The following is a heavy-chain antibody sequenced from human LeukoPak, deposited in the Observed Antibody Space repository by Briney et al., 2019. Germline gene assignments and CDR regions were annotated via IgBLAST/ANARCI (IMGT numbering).Heavy chain of an antibody. CDR3: ARGDSSSWSTYYYYYYGMDV. CDR2: INPNSGGT. J-gene: IGHJ6*02. Sequence: GASVKVSCKASGYTFTGYYMHWVRQAPGQGLEWMGWINPNSGGTNYAQKFQGRVTMTRDTSISTAYMELSRLRSDDTAVYYCARGDSSSWSTYYYYYYGMDVWGQGTTVTVSS. V-gene: IGHV1-2*02. CDR1: GYTFTGYY. D-gene: IGHD6-13*01.